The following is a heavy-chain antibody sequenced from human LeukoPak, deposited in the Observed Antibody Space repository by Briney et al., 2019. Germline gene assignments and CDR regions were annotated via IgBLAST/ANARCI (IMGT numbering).Heavy chain of an antibody. J-gene: IGHJ4*02. D-gene: IGHD3-22*01. CDR2: ISYDGSNK. CDR3: ARAYYDSSGYYYVAPSDY. V-gene: IGHV3-30-3*01. CDR1: GFTFSSYA. Sequence: GGSLRLSCAASGFTFSSYAMHWVRQAPGKGLEWVAVISYDGSNKYYADSVKGRFTISRDNSKNTLYLQMNRLRAEDTAVYYCARAYYDSSGYYYVAPSDYWGQGTLVTVSS.